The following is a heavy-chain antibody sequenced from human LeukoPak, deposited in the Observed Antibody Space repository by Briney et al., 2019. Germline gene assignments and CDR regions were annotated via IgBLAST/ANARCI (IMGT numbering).Heavy chain of an antibody. CDR3: AREYSGVFDY. J-gene: IGHJ4*02. CDR2: IGSGGTTI. CDR1: GFTFSSHE. Sequence: RGSLRLSCAASGFTFSSHEMNWVRQAPGKGLEWVSYIGSGGTTISYADSVKGRFTISRDNAMNSLYLQMNSLRAEDTAVYYCAREYSGVFDYWGQGTLVTVSS. V-gene: IGHV3-48*03. D-gene: IGHD5-12*01.